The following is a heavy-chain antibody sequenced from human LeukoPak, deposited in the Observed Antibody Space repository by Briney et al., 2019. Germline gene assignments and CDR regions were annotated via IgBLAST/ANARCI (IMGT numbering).Heavy chain of an antibody. J-gene: IGHJ4*02. Sequence: SQTLSLSCAISGDSFSSNNVAWNWISPSPSLDLDWLGRTYYRPKFNTDYAVSVKSRIAINSDTSKNQFSLQLNSVTPEDTGVYYCARGSHSSFDYWGQGTLVTVSS. CDR3: ARGSHSSFDY. CDR1: GDSFSSNNVA. D-gene: IGHD3-10*01. V-gene: IGHV6-1*01. CDR2: TYYRPKFNT.